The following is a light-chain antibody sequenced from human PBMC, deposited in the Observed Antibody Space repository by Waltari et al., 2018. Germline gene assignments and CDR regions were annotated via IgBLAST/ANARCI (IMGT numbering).Light chain of an antibody. Sequence: QSALTQPASVSGSPGQSITISCTGVTSDVGGYDFISWYLQHPAEAPRLILYEVTIRPSGVSNRFSGSKSGTTASLTISGLQAEDEASYYCTSYTAKTLLFGGGTKLTVL. V-gene: IGLV2-14*03. CDR1: TSDVGGYDF. CDR2: EVT. CDR3: TSYTAKTLL. J-gene: IGLJ2*01.